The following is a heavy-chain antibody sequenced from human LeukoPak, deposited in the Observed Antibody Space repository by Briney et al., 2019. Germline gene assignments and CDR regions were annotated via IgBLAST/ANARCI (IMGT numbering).Heavy chain of an antibody. J-gene: IGHJ4*02. CDR1: GFTFTIYS. Sequence: GGSLRLSCAASGFTFTIYSMSWVRQAPGKGLEWVANINEDGSEKNYVDSVKGRFTISRDNAKNSLYLEMSSLRAEDTAVYMCARPSQVAYDSSGYLDYWGQGAQVTVSS. V-gene: IGHV3-7*01. D-gene: IGHD3-22*01. CDR2: INEDGSEK. CDR3: ARPSQVAYDSSGYLDY.